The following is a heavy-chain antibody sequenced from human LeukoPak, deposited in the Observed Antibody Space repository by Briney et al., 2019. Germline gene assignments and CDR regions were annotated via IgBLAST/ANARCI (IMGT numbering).Heavy chain of an antibody. Sequence: GGSLSLSCAASGFTLSVSAIHWVRQASGKGLEWVGLIDRPAKSYATAYGASVGGRFTISRDDSKTTAYLQMDSLKTEDTALYYCTRDRGTYNWLDPWGQGTLVTVSS. CDR1: GFTLSVSA. J-gene: IGHJ5*02. V-gene: IGHV3-73*01. CDR2: IDRPAKSYAT. D-gene: IGHD1-26*01. CDR3: TRDRGTYNWLDP.